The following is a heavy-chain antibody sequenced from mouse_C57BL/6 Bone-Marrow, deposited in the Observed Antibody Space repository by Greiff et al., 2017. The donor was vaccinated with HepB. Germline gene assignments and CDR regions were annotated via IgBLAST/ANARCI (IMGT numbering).Heavy chain of an antibody. CDR2: INPNNGGT. Sequence: VQLKESGPELVKPGASVKISCKASAYTFTDYYMNWVKQSHGKSLEWIGDINPNNGGTSYNQKFKGKATFTVDKSSSTAYMELRSLTSEDSAVYYCARSRFMTTVVAPFDYWGQGTALTVSS. V-gene: IGHV1-26*01. CDR1: AYTFTDYY. D-gene: IGHD1-1*01. J-gene: IGHJ2*01. CDR3: ARSRFMTTVVAPFDY.